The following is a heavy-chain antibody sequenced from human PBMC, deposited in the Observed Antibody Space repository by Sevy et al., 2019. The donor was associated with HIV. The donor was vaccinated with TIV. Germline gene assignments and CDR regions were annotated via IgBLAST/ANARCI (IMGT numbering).Heavy chain of an antibody. D-gene: IGHD1-26*01. Sequence: SETLSLTCSVSGDSMSTHYWSWIRQPPGKGLEWIGYIYYSGSTNYNPSLKSRVTISVDMSKNQFSLKLSSVTAADTAVYYCAKGAGVVGATGGMDVWGQGTTVTVSS. CDR1: GDSMSTHY. CDR3: AKGAGVVGATGGMDV. CDR2: IYYSGST. V-gene: IGHV4-59*11. J-gene: IGHJ6*02.